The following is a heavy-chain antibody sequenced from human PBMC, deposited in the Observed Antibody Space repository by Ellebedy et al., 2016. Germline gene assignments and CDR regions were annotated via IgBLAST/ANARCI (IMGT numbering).Heavy chain of an antibody. Sequence: SGPTLVKPTETLTLTCTVSGFSLSNARMGVSWIRQPPGKGLEWIGYIYYSGSTNYNPSLKSRVTISVDTSKNQFSLKLSSVTAADTAVYYCARHPGLGSGSLHLDDWGQGTLITVSS. CDR3: ARHPGLGSGSLHLDD. CDR2: IYYSGST. D-gene: IGHD3-10*01. J-gene: IGHJ4*02. V-gene: IGHV4-61*01. CDR1: GFSLSNARMG.